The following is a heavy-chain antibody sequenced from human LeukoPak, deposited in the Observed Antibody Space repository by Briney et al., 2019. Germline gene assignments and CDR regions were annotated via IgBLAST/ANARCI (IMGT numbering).Heavy chain of an antibody. D-gene: IGHD3-10*01. Sequence: SETLSLTCTVSGGSISSSYWSWIRQPPGKELEWIGYIYYSGSTNYNPSLKSRVTISGDTSKNQFSLKLSSVTAADTAVYYCARGVSSGSDYWGQGTLVTVSS. J-gene: IGHJ4*02. V-gene: IGHV4-59*08. CDR1: GGSISSSY. CDR2: IYYSGST. CDR3: ARGVSSGSDY.